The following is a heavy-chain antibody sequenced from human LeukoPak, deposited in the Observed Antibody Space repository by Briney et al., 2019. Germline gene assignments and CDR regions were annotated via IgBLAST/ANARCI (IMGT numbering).Heavy chain of an antibody. Sequence: ASVKVSCEGSGGTFSTYPTSWVRQAPGRGLEWMGGIIPIFDTTNYAQKFQDRATITADESTSTVYMELRSLRSEDTAIYYCARGRLGYCRTTSCYTFDHWGQGTLVTVSS. CDR1: GGTFSTYP. D-gene: IGHD2-2*01. CDR3: ARGRLGYCRTTSCYTFDH. CDR2: IIPIFDTT. J-gene: IGHJ4*02. V-gene: IGHV1-69*13.